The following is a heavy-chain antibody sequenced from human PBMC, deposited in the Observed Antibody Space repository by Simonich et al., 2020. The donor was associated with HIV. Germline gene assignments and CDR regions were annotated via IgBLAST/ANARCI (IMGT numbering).Heavy chain of an antibody. D-gene: IGHD6-25*01. CDR2: ISPYNAKT. CDR3: ARGAFDGYYFDY. CDR1: GYTFSSYG. Sequence: QVQLVQSGAEVKKPGASVKVSCKASGYTFSSYGINWVRQAPGQGLEWMCWISPYNAKTDYSQKVSGRVTMTTDTSTNTTYMDLSSLRSDDTAMYYCARGAFDGYYFDYWGQGTLVTVSS. J-gene: IGHJ4*02. V-gene: IGHV1-18*01.